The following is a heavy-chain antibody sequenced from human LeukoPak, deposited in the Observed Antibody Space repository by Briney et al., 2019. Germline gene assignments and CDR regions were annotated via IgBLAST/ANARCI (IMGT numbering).Heavy chain of an antibody. D-gene: IGHD2-2*01. CDR2: ISWNSGSI. V-gene: IGHV3-9*01. J-gene: IGHJ4*02. Sequence: GGSLRLSCAASGFTFDDYAMHWVRQAPGKGLEWVSGISWNSGSIGYADSVKGRFTISRDNAKNSLYLQTNSLRAEDTALYYCARWGCSSTSCYRGGFDYWGQGTLVTVSS. CDR1: GFTFDDYA. CDR3: ARWGCSSTSCYRGGFDY.